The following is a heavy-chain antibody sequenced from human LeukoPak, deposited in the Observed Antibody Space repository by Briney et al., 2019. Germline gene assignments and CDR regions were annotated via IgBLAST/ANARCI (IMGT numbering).Heavy chain of an antibody. CDR2: IKQDGSEK. J-gene: IGHJ4*02. CDR3: ARAFDGDGYNWDNFDY. D-gene: IGHD5-24*01. Sequence: SGRSLRLSCAASGFTFSSYWMSWVRQAPGKGLEWVANIKQDGSEKYYVDSVKGRFTISRDNAKNSLYLQMNSLRAEDTAVYYCARAFDGDGYNWDNFDYWGQGALVTVSS. V-gene: IGHV3-7*01. CDR1: GFTFSSYW.